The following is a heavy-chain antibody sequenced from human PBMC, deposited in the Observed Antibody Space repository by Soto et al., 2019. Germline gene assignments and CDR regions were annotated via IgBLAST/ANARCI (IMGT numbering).Heavy chain of an antibody. Sequence: GASVKVSCTASGYTFSSYGISWVRQAPGLGLEWMGWISAYNGNTHYTQKLQGRVTMTTDTSTSTAYMELRSLRSDDTAVYYCAKDGGREGYFGNWFDPWGQGTLVTVSS. V-gene: IGHV1-18*01. J-gene: IGHJ5*02. CDR2: ISAYNGNT. CDR3: AKDGGREGYFGNWFDP. CDR1: GYTFSSYG. D-gene: IGHD2-15*01.